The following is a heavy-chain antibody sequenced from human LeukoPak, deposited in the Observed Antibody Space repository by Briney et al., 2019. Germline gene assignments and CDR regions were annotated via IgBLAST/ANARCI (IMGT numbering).Heavy chain of an antibody. CDR3: AKVPRRYCSSTSCWYFDY. D-gene: IGHD2-2*01. Sequence: PGGSLRLSCAASGFTFSSYEMNWVRQAPGKGLEWVSYISSSGSTIYYADSVKGRFTISRDNAKNSLYLQMNSLRAEDTAVYYCAKVPRRYCSSTSCWYFDYWGQGTLVTVSS. CDR1: GFTFSSYE. J-gene: IGHJ4*02. CDR2: ISSSGSTI. V-gene: IGHV3-48*03.